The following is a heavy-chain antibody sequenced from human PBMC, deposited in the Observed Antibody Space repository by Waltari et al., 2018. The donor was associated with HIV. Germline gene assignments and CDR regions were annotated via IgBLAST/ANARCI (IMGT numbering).Heavy chain of an antibody. D-gene: IGHD1-26*01. J-gene: IGHJ5*02. Sequence: QVQLVQSGAEVKQPGASVKVSCKASGYIFNNYDINWVRQATGQGLEWMGWMNANSRNTCYAQNGQGRVTMTSDTSITTDYRGLSSLKSEDTAVYYCARAVNAVGAPHWFAPWGQGTLVTVSS. V-gene: IGHV1-8*01. CDR1: GYIFNNYD. CDR2: MNANSRNT. CDR3: ARAVNAVGAPHWFAP.